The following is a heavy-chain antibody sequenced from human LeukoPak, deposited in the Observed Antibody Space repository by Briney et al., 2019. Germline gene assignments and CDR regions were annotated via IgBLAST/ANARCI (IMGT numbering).Heavy chain of an antibody. CDR1: GYSISSGYY. J-gene: IGHJ4*02. D-gene: IGHD3-22*01. Sequence: SETLSLTCTVSGYSISSGYYWGWIRQPPGKGLEWIGSIYHSGSTYYNPSLKSRATISVDTSKNQFSLKLSSVTAADTAVYYCATLGGYYYDSSASLFDYWGQGTLVTVSS. V-gene: IGHV4-38-2*02. CDR2: IYHSGST. CDR3: ATLGGYYYDSSASLFDY.